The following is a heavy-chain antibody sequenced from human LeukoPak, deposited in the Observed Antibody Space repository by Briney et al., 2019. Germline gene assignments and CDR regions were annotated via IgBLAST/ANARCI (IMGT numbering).Heavy chain of an antibody. D-gene: IGHD5-18*01. V-gene: IGHV4-59*12. Sequence: PSETLSLTCTVSGGSISSYYWSWIRQPPGKGLEWIGEIYHSGSTNYNPSLKSRVTISVDKSKNQFSLKLSSVTAADTAVYYCARAMDTAMASFDYWGQGTLVTVSS. CDR2: IYHSGST. CDR1: GGSISSYY. J-gene: IGHJ4*02. CDR3: ARAMDTAMASFDY.